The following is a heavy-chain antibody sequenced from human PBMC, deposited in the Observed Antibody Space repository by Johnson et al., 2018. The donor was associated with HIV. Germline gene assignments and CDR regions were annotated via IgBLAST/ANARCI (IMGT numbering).Heavy chain of an antibody. CDR2: IKSKSDGGTT. CDR1: GFTFSSYW. CDR3: GSLGDGHQKGAFEI. J-gene: IGHJ3*02. V-gene: IGHV3-15*01. Sequence: VQLVESGGGLVQPGGSLRLSCAASGFTFSSYWMSWVRQAPGKGLEWVGHIKSKSDGGTTDYAAPVKGRFTISRDDSTDTLYLQMSSLRVEDTAVYFCGSLGDGHQKGAFEIWGQGTMVTVSS. D-gene: IGHD3-10*01.